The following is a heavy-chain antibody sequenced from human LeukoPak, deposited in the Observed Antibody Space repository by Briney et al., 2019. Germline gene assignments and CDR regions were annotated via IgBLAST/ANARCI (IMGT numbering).Heavy chain of an antibody. CDR3: ARGGPLYYYGSGSYPSFDY. CDR2: IYPGDSDT. D-gene: IGHD3-10*01. Sequence: GESLKISCKGSGYSFTSYWIGWVRQMPGKGLEWMGIIYPGDSDTRYSPSFQGQVTISADKSISTAYLQWSSLKASDTAMYYCARGGPLYYYGSGSYPSFDYWGQGTLVTVSS. J-gene: IGHJ4*02. V-gene: IGHV5-51*01. CDR1: GYSFTSYW.